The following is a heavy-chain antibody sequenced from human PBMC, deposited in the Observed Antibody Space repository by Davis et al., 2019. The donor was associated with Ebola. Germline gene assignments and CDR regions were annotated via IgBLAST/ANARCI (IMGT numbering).Heavy chain of an antibody. CDR1: GGSFSGYY. D-gene: IGHD3-3*01. J-gene: IGHJ5*02. V-gene: IGHV4-34*01. CDR2: INHSGST. Sequence: MPSETLSLTCAVYGGSFSGYYWSWIRQPPGKGLEWIGEINHSGSTNYNPSLKGRVTISVDTSKNQFSLKLSSVTAADTAVYYCARGQRFTGNWFDPWGQGTLVTVSP. CDR3: ARGQRFTGNWFDP.